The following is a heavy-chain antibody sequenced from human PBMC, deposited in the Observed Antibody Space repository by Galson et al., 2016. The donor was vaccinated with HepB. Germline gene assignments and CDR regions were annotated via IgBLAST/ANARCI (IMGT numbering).Heavy chain of an antibody. V-gene: IGHV3-66*01. CDR1: EFTVSGTY. J-gene: IGHJ5*02. CDR3: TRDSPQVDNSGGGGSYDP. CDR2: IANDGTT. D-gene: IGHD2-21*02. Sequence: SLRLSCAASEFTVSGTYMNWIRQAPGKGLEWVSMIANDGTTYYADSVKGRFFISRDTSKNTMYLQMNSLWAEDTAVYYCTRDSPQVDNSGGGGSYDPWGQGALVTVSS.